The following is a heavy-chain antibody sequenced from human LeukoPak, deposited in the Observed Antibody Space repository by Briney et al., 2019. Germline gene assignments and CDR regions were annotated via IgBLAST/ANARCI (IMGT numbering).Heavy chain of an antibody. J-gene: IGHJ6*03. D-gene: IGHD2-15*01. CDR2: ISAYNGNT. CDR3: ARLRYCSGGSCYYYYMDV. V-gene: IGHV1-18*01. CDR1: GGTFSSYA. Sequence: GASVMVSCKASGGTFSSYAISWVRQAPGQGLEWMGWISAYNGNTNYAQKLQGRVTMTTDTSTSTAYMELRSLRSDDTAVYYCARLRYCSGGSCYYYYMDVWGKGTTVTVSS.